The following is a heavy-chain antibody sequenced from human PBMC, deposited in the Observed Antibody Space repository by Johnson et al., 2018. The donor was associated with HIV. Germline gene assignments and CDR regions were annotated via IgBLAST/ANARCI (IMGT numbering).Heavy chain of an antibody. CDR1: GFTFDDYG. V-gene: IGHV3-20*04. CDR2: INWNGGST. D-gene: IGHD3-9*01. CDR3: ATGGSIGYFDWLSNFDI. J-gene: IGHJ3*02. Sequence: EVQLVESGGGVVRPGGSLRLSCAASGFTFDDYGMSWVRQAPGKGLEWVSGINWNGGSTGYADSVKGRFTISRDNAKNSLYLQMNSLRAEDTALYYCATGGSIGYFDWLSNFDIWGQGTMVTVSS.